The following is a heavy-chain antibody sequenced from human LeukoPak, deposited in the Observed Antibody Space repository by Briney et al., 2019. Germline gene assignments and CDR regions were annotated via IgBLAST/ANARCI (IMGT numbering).Heavy chain of an antibody. J-gene: IGHJ4*02. CDR2: ISGSGGST. CDR1: GFTFSSYA. D-gene: IGHD3-10*01. V-gene: IGHV3-23*01. CDR3: AKDSRMVRGGYFDY. Sequence: GGSLRLSYAASGFTFSSYAMSWVRQAPGKGLEWVSAISGSGGSTYYADSVKGRFTISRDNSKNTPYLQMNSLRAEDTAVYYCAKDSRMVRGGYFDYSGQGTLVTVSS.